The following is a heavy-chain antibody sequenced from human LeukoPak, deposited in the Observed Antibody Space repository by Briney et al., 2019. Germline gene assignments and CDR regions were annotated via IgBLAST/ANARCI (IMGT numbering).Heavy chain of an antibody. J-gene: IGHJ6*02. Sequence: PGGSPRLSCAASGFTFSLYGVHWVRQAPGKGLEWLAFIRYDGSNKYYADSVKGRFTISRDNSKNTLYLQINSLRAEDTAVYYCAKDRSSWTNGMDVWGQGTTVTVSS. V-gene: IGHV3-30*02. CDR1: GFTFSLYG. CDR2: IRYDGSNK. D-gene: IGHD6-13*01. CDR3: AKDRSSWTNGMDV.